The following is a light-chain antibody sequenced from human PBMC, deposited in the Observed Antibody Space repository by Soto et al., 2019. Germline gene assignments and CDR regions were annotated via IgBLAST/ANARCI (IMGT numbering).Light chain of an antibody. CDR2: GAS. CDR3: QQRSDWPT. CDR1: QSVSSN. J-gene: IGKJ4*01. Sequence: EIVMTQSPATLSVSPGERATLSCRASQSVSSNLAWYQQKLGQAPRLLIYGASTRATGIPARFSGSGSGTDFTLTISSLEPEDFAVYYCQQRSDWPTFGGGTKVDIK. V-gene: IGKV3-11*01.